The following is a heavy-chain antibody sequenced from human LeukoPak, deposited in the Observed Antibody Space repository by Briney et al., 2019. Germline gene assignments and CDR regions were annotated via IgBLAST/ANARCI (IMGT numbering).Heavy chain of an antibody. V-gene: IGHV3-30*02. CDR1: GFTFSSYG. CDR2: IRYDGSNK. Sequence: PGGSLRLSCAASGFTFSSYGMHWVRQAPGKGLEWVAFIRYDGSNKYYADSVKGRFTISRDNSKNTLYLQMNSLRAEDTAVYYCAKDWGGDYGSGSYYDYWGQGTLVTVSS. CDR3: AKDWGGDYGSGSYYDY. J-gene: IGHJ4*02. D-gene: IGHD3-10*01.